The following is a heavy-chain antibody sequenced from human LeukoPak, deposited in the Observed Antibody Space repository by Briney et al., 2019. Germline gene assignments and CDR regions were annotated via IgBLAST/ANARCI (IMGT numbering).Heavy chain of an antibody. CDR1: GFTFSSYE. V-gene: IGHV3-23*01. J-gene: IGHJ4*02. CDR2: ISGSGGST. D-gene: IGHD3-10*01. Sequence: PGGSLRLSCAASGFTFSSYEMNWVRQAPGKGLECVSAISGSGGSTYYADSVKGRFTISRDNSMDTLYLQMNSLRAEDTALYYCAKNTYASGSYGAFDYWGQGTLVTVSS. CDR3: AKNTYASGSYGAFDY.